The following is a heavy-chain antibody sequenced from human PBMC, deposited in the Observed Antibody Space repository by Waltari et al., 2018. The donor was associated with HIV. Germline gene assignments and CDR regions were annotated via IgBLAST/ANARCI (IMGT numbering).Heavy chain of an antibody. D-gene: IGHD2-15*01. V-gene: IGHV1-18*01. CDR2: IGAYNGNT. CDR3: ARVRIGDWFDP. CDR1: GYTFTSSG. Sequence: QVQLVQSGAEVKKPGASAKVSCTASGYTFTSSGIRWVRQAPGQGLEGMGWIGAYNGNTNYAQKLQGRVTMTTDTSTSTAYMELRSLRSDDTAVDYCARVRIGDWFDPWGQGTLVTVSS. J-gene: IGHJ5*02.